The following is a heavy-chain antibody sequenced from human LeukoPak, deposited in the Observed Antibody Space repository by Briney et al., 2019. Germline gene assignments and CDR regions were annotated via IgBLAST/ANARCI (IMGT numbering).Heavy chain of an antibody. CDR2: ISSSGTTI. J-gene: IGHJ4*02. CDR1: GFTFSSYE. CDR3: ARVSDYREFDY. D-gene: IGHD4-11*01. Sequence: GGSLRLSCAASGFTFSSYEMNWVRQAPGKGLEWVSSISSSGTTIYYADSVKGRFTISRDNAKNSLYLQMNSLRAEDTAVYYCARVSDYREFDYWGQGTLVTVSS. V-gene: IGHV3-48*03.